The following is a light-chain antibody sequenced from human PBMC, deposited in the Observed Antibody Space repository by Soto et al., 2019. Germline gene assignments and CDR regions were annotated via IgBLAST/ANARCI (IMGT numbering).Light chain of an antibody. CDR2: EVS. V-gene: IGLV2-14*01. Sequence: QSVLTQPASVSGSPGQSITISCTGTSSDVDAYDYVSWYQQHPGKAPKLMIYEVSNRPSGVSNRFSGSKSGNTASLTISGLQAEDEADYYCSSYTSSSPYVFGTGTKVTVL. J-gene: IGLJ1*01. CDR3: SSYTSSSPYV. CDR1: SSDVDAYDY.